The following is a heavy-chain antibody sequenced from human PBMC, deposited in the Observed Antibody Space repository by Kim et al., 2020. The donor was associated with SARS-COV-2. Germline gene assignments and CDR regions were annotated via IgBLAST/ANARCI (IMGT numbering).Heavy chain of an antibody. CDR1: GGSFSGYY. CDR3: ARGRVHKAFDY. J-gene: IGHJ4*02. CDR2: INHSGST. V-gene: IGHV4-34*01. Sequence: SETLSLTCAVYGGSFSGYYWSWIRQPPGKGLEWIGEINHSGSTNYNPSLKSRVTISVDTSKNQFSLKLSSVTAADTAVYYCARGRVHKAFDYWGQGTLVTVSS.